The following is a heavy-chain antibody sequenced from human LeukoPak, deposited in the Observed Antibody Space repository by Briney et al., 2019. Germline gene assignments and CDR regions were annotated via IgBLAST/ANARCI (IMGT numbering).Heavy chain of an antibody. CDR2: IYPGDSDT. J-gene: IGHJ6*03. V-gene: IGHV5-51*01. Sequence: GESLKISVKGSGYSFTSYWIGWVRPMPGKGLEWMGIIYPGDSDTRYSPSFQGQVTISADKSISTAYLQWSSLKASDTAMYYCARGGGYDYYYYYYTDVWGKGTTVTISS. CDR1: GYSFTSYW. D-gene: IGHD5-12*01. CDR3: ARGGGYDYYYYYYTDV.